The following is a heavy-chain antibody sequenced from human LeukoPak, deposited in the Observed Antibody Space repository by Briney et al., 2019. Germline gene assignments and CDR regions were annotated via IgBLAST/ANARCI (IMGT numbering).Heavy chain of an antibody. CDR1: GFTFSNAW. D-gene: IGHD3-3*01. CDR3: TTGPYDSRRPMDV. Sequence: PGGSLRLSCAASGFTFSNAWMSWVRQAPGKGLEWVGRIKSKTDGGTTDYAAPVKGRFTISRDDSKNTLYLQMNSLKTEDTAVYYCTTGPYDSRRPMDVWGKGTTVTVSS. V-gene: IGHV3-15*01. CDR2: IKSKTDGGTT. J-gene: IGHJ6*04.